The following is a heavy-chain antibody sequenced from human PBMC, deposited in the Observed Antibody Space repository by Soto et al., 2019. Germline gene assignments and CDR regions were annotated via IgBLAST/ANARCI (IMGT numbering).Heavy chain of an antibody. J-gene: IGHJ4*02. CDR2: IYYSGST. CDR1: GGSISSGGYY. Sequence: SETLSLTCTVSGGSISSGGYYWSWIRQHPGKGLEWIGYIYYSGSTYYNPSLKSRVTISVDTSKNQFSLKLSSVTAADTAVYYCARGERDGTDYWGQGTLVTVSS. V-gene: IGHV4-31*03. D-gene: IGHD1-26*01. CDR3: ARGERDGTDY.